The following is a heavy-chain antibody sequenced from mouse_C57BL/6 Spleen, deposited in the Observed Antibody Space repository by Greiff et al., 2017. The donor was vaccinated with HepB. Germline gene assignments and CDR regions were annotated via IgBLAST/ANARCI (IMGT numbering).Heavy chain of an antibody. CDR3: AELTGKVAY. CDR2: IYPGDGDT. V-gene: IGHV1-82*01. J-gene: IGHJ3*01. Sequence: QVQLKESGPELVKPGASVKISCKASGYAFSSSWMNWVKQRPGKGLEWIGRIYPGDGDTNYNGKFKGKATLTADKSSSTAYMQLSSLTSEDSAVYFCAELTGKVAYWGQGTLVTVSA. CDR1: GYAFSSSW. D-gene: IGHD4-1*01.